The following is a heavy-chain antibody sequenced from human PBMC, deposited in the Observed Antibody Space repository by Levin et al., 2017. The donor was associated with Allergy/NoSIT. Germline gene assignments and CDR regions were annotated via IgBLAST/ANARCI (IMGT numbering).Heavy chain of an antibody. Sequence: LSLTCAASGFPFSSYAMSWVRQAPGKGLEWVSSISGSGASTYYVDSVKGRFTISRDNSKNTLYLQMNSLRDEDTALYYCAEVRWGGDTFDYWGQGTLVTVSS. V-gene: IGHV3-23*01. D-gene: IGHD4-17*01. J-gene: IGHJ4*02. CDR1: GFPFSSYA. CDR2: ISGSGAST. CDR3: AEVRWGGDTFDY.